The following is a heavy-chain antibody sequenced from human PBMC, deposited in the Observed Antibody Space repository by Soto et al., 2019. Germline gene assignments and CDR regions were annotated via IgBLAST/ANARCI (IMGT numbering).Heavy chain of an antibody. CDR1: GYTFTSYG. D-gene: IGHD6-13*01. CDR2: ISAYNGNT. Sequence: QVQLAQSGAEVKKPGASVKVSCKASGYTFTSYGISWVRQAPGQGLEWMGWISAYNGNTNYAQKLQGRVTMTTDTSTSTAYMELRSLRSDDTAVYYCARDGDIIAAAGTGKAFDIWGQGTMVTVSS. CDR3: ARDGDIIAAAGTGKAFDI. V-gene: IGHV1-18*01. J-gene: IGHJ3*02.